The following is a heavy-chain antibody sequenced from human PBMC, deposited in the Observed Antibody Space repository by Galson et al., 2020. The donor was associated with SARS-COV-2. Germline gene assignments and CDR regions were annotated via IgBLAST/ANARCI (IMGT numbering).Heavy chain of an antibody. J-gene: IGHJ4*02. D-gene: IGHD6-13*01. CDR1: GFTFSSYA. CDR3: AKEGVSSSWYYVDY. CDR2: ISGSGGST. V-gene: IGHV3-23*01. Sequence: GESLKISCAASGFTFSSYAMSWVRQAPGKGLEWVSAISGSGGSTYYADSVKGRFTISRDNSKNTLYLQMNSLRAEDTAVYYCAKEGVSSSWYYVDYWGQGTLVTVSS.